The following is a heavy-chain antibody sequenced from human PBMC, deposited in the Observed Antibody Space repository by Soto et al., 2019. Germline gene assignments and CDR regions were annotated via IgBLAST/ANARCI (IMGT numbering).Heavy chain of an antibody. J-gene: IGHJ5*02. V-gene: IGHV1-46*01. CDR3: ASVLPPGNWFDP. CDR2: INPSGGST. D-gene: IGHD2-8*02. CDR1: GYTFTSYY. Sequence: ASVKVSCKASGYTFTSYYMHWVRQAPGQGLEWMGIINPSGGSTSYAQKFQGRVTMTRDTSTSTVYMELSGLRSEDTAVYYCASVLPPGNWFDPWGQGTLVTVSS.